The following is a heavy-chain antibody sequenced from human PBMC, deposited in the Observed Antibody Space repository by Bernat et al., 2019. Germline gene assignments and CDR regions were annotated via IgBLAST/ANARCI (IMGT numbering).Heavy chain of an antibody. CDR1: GFTFSSYA. Sequence: QVQLVESGGGVVQPGRSLRLSCAASGFTFSSYAMHWVRQAPGKGLEWVAVISYDGSNKYYADSVKGRFTISKDNSKNTLYLQMNSLRAEDTAVYYCAREAGSSSWFDPWGQRTLVTVSS. J-gene: IGHJ5*02. CDR2: ISYDGSNK. D-gene: IGHD6-6*01. V-gene: IGHV3-30-3*01. CDR3: AREAGSSSWFDP.